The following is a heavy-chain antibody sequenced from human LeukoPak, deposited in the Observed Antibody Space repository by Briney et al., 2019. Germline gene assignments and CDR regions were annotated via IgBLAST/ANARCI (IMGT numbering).Heavy chain of an antibody. V-gene: IGHV3-66*02. CDR2: IYSGGST. CDR1: GFTVSSNY. CDR3: ARENTIRDYDYYYYMDV. Sequence: GALRLSCAASGFTVSSNYMSWVRQAPGKGLEWVSVIYSGGSTYYADSVKGRFTISRDNSKNALYLQMNSLRAEDTAVYYCARENTIRDYDYYYYMDVWGKGTTVTVSS. J-gene: IGHJ6*03.